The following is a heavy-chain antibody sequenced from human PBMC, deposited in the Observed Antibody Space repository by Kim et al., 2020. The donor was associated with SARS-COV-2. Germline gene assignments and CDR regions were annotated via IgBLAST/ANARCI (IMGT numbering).Heavy chain of an antibody. Sequence: GGSLRLSCAASGFTFSSYEMNWVRQAPGKGLEWVSYISSSGSTIYYADSVKGRFTISRDNAKNSLYLQMNSLRAEDTAVYYCAGGLRLGELSLYPYYYYYYMAVWGKGTTVTVSS. J-gene: IGHJ6*03. CDR3: AGGLRLGELSLYPYYYYYYMAV. CDR1: GFTFSSYE. D-gene: IGHD3-16*02. CDR2: ISSSGSTI. V-gene: IGHV3-48*03.